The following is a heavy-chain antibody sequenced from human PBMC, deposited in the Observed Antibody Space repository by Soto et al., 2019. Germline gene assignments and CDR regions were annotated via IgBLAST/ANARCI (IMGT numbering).Heavy chain of an antibody. J-gene: IGHJ3*01. Sequence: GWALRLSCAASGFSFRDYAMSWVRQAPGKGLEWVATISGRLDIAFYADSVEGRFTISRGSSNNILYLQMNSLRAEDTAVYYCAKDSGIPAFGAVIHAFDVWGQGTPVTASS. CDR2: ISGRLDIA. CDR1: GFSFRDYA. V-gene: IGHV3-23*01. D-gene: IGHD3-3*01. CDR3: AKDSGIPAFGAVIHAFDV.